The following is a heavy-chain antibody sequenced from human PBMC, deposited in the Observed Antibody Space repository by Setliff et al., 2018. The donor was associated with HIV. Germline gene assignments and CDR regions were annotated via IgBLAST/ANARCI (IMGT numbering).Heavy chain of an antibody. CDR1: GYTFTNYA. CDR2: INPGNGNT. J-gene: IGHJ4*02. Sequence: ASVKVSCKASGYTFTNYAIHWVRQAPGQRLEWMGWINPGNGNTKYSQKFRGRVTITRDTSATTAYMELSSLRSEDTAIFYCAREPIGGDDAFDIWGLGTLVTVSS. V-gene: IGHV1-3*01. D-gene: IGHD2-21*02. CDR3: AREPIGGDDAFDI.